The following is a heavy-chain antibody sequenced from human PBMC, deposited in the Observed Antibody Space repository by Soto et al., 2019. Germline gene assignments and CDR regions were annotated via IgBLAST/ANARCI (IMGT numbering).Heavy chain of an antibody. V-gene: IGHV4-39*01. J-gene: IGHJ5*02. Sequence: SETLSLTCSVSGGSVTNYYWAWIRQPPGKGLEWIGSVHYSGNSYCNPSLESRVIISVDTSNNQFFLEMTTMTAADTAMYYCARSLSTTGIAWGQGTLVTVSS. CDR2: VHYSGNS. CDR1: GGSVTNYY. CDR3: ARSLSTTGIA. D-gene: IGHD1-1*01.